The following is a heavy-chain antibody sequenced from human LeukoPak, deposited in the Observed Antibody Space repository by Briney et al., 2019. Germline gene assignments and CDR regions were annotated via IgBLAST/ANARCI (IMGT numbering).Heavy chain of an antibody. CDR2: IYTSGST. V-gene: IGHV4-61*02. D-gene: IGHD2-21*01. Sequence: SQTLSLTCTVSAGSISSGSCYWSWIRQPAGKGLEWIGRIYTSGSTNYNPSLKSRVTISVATSKTQFSLKLSSVTAADTAVYYCARDRVVVSRAGFDPWGQGTLVTVSS. CDR1: AGSISSGSCY. CDR3: ARDRVVVSRAGFDP. J-gene: IGHJ5*02.